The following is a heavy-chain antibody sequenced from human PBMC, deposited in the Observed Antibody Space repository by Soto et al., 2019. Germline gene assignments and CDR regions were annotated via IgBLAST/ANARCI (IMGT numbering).Heavy chain of an antibody. V-gene: IGHV2-5*02. CDR2: IYWDDDK. CDR3: PHMIARRYSSGWYDY. Sequence: QITLKESGPPLVKPTQTLTLTCTFSGFSLSTSGVGVGWIRQPPGKALEWLALIYWDDDKRYSPSLKSRLTIPTDTSKIQVVLTMANLDPVDTATYYCPHMIARRYSSGWYDYWGQGTLVTVSS. J-gene: IGHJ4*02. CDR1: GFSLSTSGVG. D-gene: IGHD6-19*01.